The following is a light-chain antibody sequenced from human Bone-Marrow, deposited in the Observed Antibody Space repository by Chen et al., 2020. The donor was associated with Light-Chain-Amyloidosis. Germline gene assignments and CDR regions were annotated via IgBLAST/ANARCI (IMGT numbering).Light chain of an antibody. CDR3: QVWDRSSDRPV. CDR2: VDS. CDR1: NLGATS. V-gene: IGLV3-21*02. Sequence: SYVLTPPSSVSVAPGQTATIACGGNNLGATSVHWYQQTPGQAPLLVVYVDSDRPSGSPERLSGSNAGNTATLTISRVEAGDEADYYCQVWDRSSDRPVFGGGTKLTVL. J-gene: IGLJ3*02.